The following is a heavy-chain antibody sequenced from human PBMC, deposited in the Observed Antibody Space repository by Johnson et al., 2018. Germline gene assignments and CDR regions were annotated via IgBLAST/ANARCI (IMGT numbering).Heavy chain of an antibody. D-gene: IGHD3-10*01. V-gene: IGHV1-69*01. Sequence: QVQLVQSGAEVKKPGSSVKVSCKASGGTFSSYAISWVRQAPGQGLEWMGGIIPIFGTANYAQKFQGRVTITADESTSTAYRELSSLRSEDTAVYYCAGGITMVRGVIIYYYGMDVWGQGTTVTVSS. CDR1: GGTFSSYA. J-gene: IGHJ6*02. CDR2: IIPIFGTA. CDR3: AGGITMVRGVIIYYYGMDV.